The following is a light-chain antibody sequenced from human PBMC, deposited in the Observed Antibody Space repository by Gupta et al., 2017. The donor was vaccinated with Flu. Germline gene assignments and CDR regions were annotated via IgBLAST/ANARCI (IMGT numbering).Light chain of an antibody. Sequence: DIQMTQSPSSLSASVGDRVAITCQANEDISNYLNWYQQKPGQAPKLLIYDASNVETGVPSRFSGTGSGTDFTLTISSLQPEDVGTYYCQQYDYGPHFTFGPGTKVHVK. J-gene: IGKJ3*01. CDR3: QQYDYGPHFT. CDR1: EDISNY. CDR2: DAS. V-gene: IGKV1-33*01.